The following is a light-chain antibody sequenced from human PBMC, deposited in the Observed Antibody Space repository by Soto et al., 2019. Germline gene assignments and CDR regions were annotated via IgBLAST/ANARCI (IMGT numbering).Light chain of an antibody. J-gene: IGKJ5*01. CDR3: QQYTSWPPIT. V-gene: IGKV3-15*01. CDR2: GAS. CDR1: QSLNTD. Sequence: EILLTQSPASLSVSPGERATLSCRASQSLNTDLAWYQQKPGQAPRLLLYGASTRATGTPTRFSGSGSGPEFTLTISSLQSEEFAIYYCQQYTSWPPITFGQGTRLE.